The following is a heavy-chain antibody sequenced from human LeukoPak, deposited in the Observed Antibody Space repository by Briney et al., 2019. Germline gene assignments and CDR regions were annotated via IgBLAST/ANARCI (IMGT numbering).Heavy chain of an antibody. CDR2: INPNSGGT. CDR1: GYTFTCYY. J-gene: IGHJ5*02. V-gene: IGHV1-2*04. D-gene: IGHD6-19*01. CDR3: ARDQGIAVAGNWFDP. Sequence: ASVKVSCKASGYTFTCYYMHWVRQAPGQGLEWMGWINPNSGGTNYAQKFQGWVTMTRDTSISTAYMELSRLRSDDTAVYYCARDQGIAVAGNWFDPWGQGTLVTVSS.